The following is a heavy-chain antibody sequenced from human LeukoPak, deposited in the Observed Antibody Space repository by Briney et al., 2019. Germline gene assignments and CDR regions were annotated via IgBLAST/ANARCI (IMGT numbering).Heavy chain of an antibody. D-gene: IGHD1-1*01. V-gene: IGHV4-39*01. Sequence: SETLSLTCTVSGGSIISSSYYWGWIRQPPGKGLEWIGSIYYSGSTYYNPSLKSRVTISVDTSKNQFSLKLSSVTAADTAVYYCARHPTTWYYYYMDVWGKGTTVTVSS. CDR3: ARHPTTWYYYYMDV. CDR2: IYYSGST. J-gene: IGHJ6*03. CDR1: GGSIISSSYY.